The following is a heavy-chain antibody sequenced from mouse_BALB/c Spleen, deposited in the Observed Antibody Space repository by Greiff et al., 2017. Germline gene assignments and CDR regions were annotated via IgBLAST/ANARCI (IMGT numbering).Heavy chain of an antibody. Sequence: QVQLKESGAELVRPGTSVKISCKASGYTFTNYWLGWVKQRPGHGLEWIGDIYPGGGYTNYNEKFKGKATLTADTSSSTAYMQLSSLTSEDSAVYFCAGYGNFDYWGQGTPLTVSS. D-gene: IGHD2-1*01. V-gene: IGHV1-63*02. CDR2: IYPGGGYT. J-gene: IGHJ2*01. CDR3: AGYGNFDY. CDR1: GYTFTNYW.